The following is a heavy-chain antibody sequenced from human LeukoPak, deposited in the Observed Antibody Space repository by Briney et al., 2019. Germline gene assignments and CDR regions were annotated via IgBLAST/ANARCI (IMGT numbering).Heavy chain of an antibody. D-gene: IGHD3-16*02. CDR3: AKRGVGEVIVAFDY. V-gene: IGHV3-23*01. CDR1: GFTFSSYA. CDR2: ISGSGGST. J-gene: IGHJ4*02. Sequence: GGSLRLSCAASGFTFSSYAMSWVRQAPGKGLEWVSAISGSGGSTYYADSVKGRFTISRDNSKKTLYLQMNSLRAEDRAVYYCAKRGVGEVIVAFDYWGRGTLVTVSS.